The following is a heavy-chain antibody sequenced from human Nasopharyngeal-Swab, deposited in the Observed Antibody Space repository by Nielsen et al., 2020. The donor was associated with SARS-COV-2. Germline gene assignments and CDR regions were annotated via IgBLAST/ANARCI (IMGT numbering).Heavy chain of an antibody. CDR2: IYYSGST. J-gene: IGHJ4*02. D-gene: IGHD2-15*01. CDR1: GGSISSGGYY. V-gene: IGHV4-31*03. CDR3: ARDRPEDTPFDY. Sequence: SETLSLTCTVSGGSISSGGYYWSWIRQHPGKGLEWIGYIYYSGSTYYNPSLKSRVTISVDTSKNQFSLKLSSVTAADTAVYYCARDRPEDTPFDYWSQGTLVTVSS.